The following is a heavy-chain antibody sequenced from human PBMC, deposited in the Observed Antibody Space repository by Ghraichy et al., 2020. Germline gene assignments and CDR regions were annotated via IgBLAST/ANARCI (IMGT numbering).Heavy chain of an antibody. V-gene: IGHV3-7*03. CDR3: GRGGPDNSNYAVDI. CDR1: GFSFRSYW. Sequence: LSLTCVASGFSFRSYWMTWVRQAPGKGLEWVANIKIDETEKYYVGSVKGRFTISRDNAKNSLYLQMNSLRAEDTALYYCGRGGPDNSNYAVDIWGQGTMVTVSS. D-gene: IGHD4-11*01. CDR2: IKIDETEK. J-gene: IGHJ3*02.